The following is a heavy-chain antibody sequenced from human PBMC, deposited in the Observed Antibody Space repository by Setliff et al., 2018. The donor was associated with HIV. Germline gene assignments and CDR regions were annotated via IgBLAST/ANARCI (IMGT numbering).Heavy chain of an antibody. J-gene: IGHJ4*02. D-gene: IGHD6-6*01. CDR2: IRSSGSPI. CDR1: GFKFSSYE. V-gene: IGHV3-48*03. CDR3: ARDGIAARWALDY. Sequence: RLSCAASGFKFSSYEMNWVRQAPGKGLEWISYIRSSGSPIYYADSVKGRFTISRDNAKNSLYLQMNSLRVEDTTVYYCARDGIAARWALDYWGQGIVVTVSS.